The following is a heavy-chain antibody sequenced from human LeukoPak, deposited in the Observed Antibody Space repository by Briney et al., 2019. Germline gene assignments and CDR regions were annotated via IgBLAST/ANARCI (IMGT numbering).Heavy chain of an antibody. J-gene: IGHJ4*02. D-gene: IGHD6-13*01. CDR2: IRYDGSNK. Sequence: GGSVSLSCAASGFPFSSYAMLGAPGARGRGREGGAVIRYDGSNKYYEDSVKGRFTISRDNSKNTLYLQMNSLRAKDTAVYHCARDRIAAAGPLDYWGQGTLVTVSS. CDR1: GFPFSSYA. CDR3: ARDRIAAAGPLDY. V-gene: IGHV3-30*04.